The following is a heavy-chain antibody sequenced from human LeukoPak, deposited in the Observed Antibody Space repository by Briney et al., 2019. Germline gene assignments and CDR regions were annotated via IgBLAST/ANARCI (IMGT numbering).Heavy chain of an antibody. CDR2: SSGNGGGK. D-gene: IGHD6-13*01. CDR1: GLTLSSYA. J-gene: IGHJ4*02. Sequence: GGSLRLSCSASGLTLSSYAMSWVRPAPGKGLEWVSGSSGNGGGKYYAASVKGRFTISRDNSKNTLYPQMNSLSVGDTAVYYCAKSFGYSRSWFDNWGQGTLVTVSS. V-gene: IGHV3-23*01. CDR3: AKSFGYSRSWFDN.